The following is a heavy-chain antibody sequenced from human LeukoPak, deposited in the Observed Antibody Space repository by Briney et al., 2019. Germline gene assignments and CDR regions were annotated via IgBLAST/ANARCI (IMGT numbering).Heavy chain of an antibody. CDR3: ARDYYDSRVPPPPPYDY. CDR2: ISSSGSTI. CDR1: GFTFSDYY. V-gene: IGHV3-11*01. D-gene: IGHD3-22*01. Sequence: PGGSLRLSCAASGFTFSDYYMSWIRQAPGKGLEWVSYISSSGSTIYYADSVKGRFTISRDNAKNSLYLQMNSLRAEDTAVYYWARDYYDSRVPPPPPYDYGGRGTLVTAPS. J-gene: IGHJ4*02.